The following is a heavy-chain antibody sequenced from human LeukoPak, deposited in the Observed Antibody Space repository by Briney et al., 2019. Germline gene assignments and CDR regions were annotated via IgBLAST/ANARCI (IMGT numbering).Heavy chain of an antibody. CDR3: ARYCSGGSCYSGAFDI. D-gene: IGHD2-15*01. J-gene: IGHJ3*02. Sequence: GGSLRLSCVVSGFTFSSYAMSWVRQAPGKGLEWVSAISGSGGSTYYADSVKGRFTISRDNSKNTLYLQMNSLRAEDTAVYYCARYCSGGSCYSGAFDIWGQGTMVTVSS. V-gene: IGHV3-23*01. CDR1: GFTFSSYA. CDR2: ISGSGGST.